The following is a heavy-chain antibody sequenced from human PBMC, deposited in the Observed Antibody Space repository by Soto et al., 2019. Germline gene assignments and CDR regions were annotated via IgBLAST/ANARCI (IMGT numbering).Heavy chain of an antibody. J-gene: IGHJ4*02. D-gene: IGHD2-8*01. Sequence: PGGSLRLSCAASGFPFNTYWMDWVRQAPGKGPMWVSRIKSDEITKDYADSVKGRFTISRDNSKNTLYLQMNSLRAEDTAVYYCARDGGPNVDLSTVEPDYWGEGTLVTVSS. CDR3: ARDGGPNVDLSTVEPDY. CDR1: GFPFNTYW. CDR2: IKSDEITK. V-gene: IGHV3-74*01.